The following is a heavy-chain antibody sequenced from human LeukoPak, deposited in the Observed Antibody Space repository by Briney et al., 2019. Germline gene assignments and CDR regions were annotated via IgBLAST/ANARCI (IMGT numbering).Heavy chain of an antibody. Sequence: ASVKVSCKASGYTFTSYDINWVRQATGQGLEWMRWMNPNSGNTGYAQKFQGRVTITRNTSISTAYMELSSLRSDDTAVYYCARVPRADSFDIWGQGTMVTVSS. CDR1: GYTFTSYD. CDR2: MNPNSGNT. J-gene: IGHJ3*02. V-gene: IGHV1-8*03. CDR3: ARVPRADSFDI.